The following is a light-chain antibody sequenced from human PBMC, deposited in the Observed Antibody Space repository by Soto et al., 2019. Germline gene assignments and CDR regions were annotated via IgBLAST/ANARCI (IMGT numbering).Light chain of an antibody. CDR1: QSISSW. Sequence: DIQMTQSPSTLSASVGDRVIITCGASQSISSWLAWYQQKPGKAPNLLIYKASALKSGVPSRSSGSGPGTEFTLTISSLQPDDFATYYCQQYDNDSWTFGPGTKVEIK. CDR3: QQYDNDSWT. J-gene: IGKJ1*01. CDR2: KAS. V-gene: IGKV1-5*03.